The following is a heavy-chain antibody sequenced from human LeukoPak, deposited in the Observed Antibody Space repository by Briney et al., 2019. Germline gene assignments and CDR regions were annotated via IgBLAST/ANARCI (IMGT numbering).Heavy chain of an antibody. Sequence: PSETLSLTCTVSGGSISSYYWSWIRQPPGKGLEWIGYIYYSGSTNYNPSLKSRVTISADTSKNQFSLKLSSVTAADTAVYYCARLTYYDFWSGSHARGWFDPWGQGTLVTVSS. CDR2: IYYSGST. D-gene: IGHD3-3*01. CDR1: GGSISSYY. CDR3: ARLTYYDFWSGSHARGWFDP. V-gene: IGHV4-59*01. J-gene: IGHJ5*02.